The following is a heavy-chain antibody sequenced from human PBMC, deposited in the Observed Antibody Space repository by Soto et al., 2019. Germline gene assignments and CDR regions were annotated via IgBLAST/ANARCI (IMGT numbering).Heavy chain of an antibody. CDR2: INTNTGNP. J-gene: IGHJ5*02. CDR3: ARAGVATIYPGNNWLDP. CDR1: GYTFTSYA. D-gene: IGHD5-12*01. V-gene: IGHV7-4-1*01. Sequence: ASVKVSCKASGYTFTSYAMNWVRQAPGQGLEWMGWINTNTGNPTYAQGFTGRFVFSLDTSVSTAYLQICSLKAEDTAMYYCARAGVATIYPGNNWLDPWGQGTLVTVSS.